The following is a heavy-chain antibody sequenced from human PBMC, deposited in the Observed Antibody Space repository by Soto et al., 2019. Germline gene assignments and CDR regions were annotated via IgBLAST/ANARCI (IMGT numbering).Heavy chain of an antibody. CDR1: GITFSSYA. CDR3: AKDQRLLVAAAGTFSDY. Sequence: EVQLLESGGGLVQPGGSLRLSCAASGITFSSYAISWVRQAPGKGLEWVSGISGSGGTTYYADPVKGRFTISRDNSKNTLYLQMNSLRAEDTAVYYCAKDQRLLVAAAGTFSDYWGQGTLVTVSS. V-gene: IGHV3-23*01. CDR2: ISGSGGTT. J-gene: IGHJ4*02. D-gene: IGHD6-13*01.